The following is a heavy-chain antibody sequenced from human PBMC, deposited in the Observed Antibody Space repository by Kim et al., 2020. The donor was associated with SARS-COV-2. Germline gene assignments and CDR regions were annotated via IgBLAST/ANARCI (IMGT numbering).Heavy chain of an antibody. CDR1: GFSVSSNY. V-gene: IGHV3-53*01. Sequence: GGSLRLSCAASGFSVSSNYMSWVRQAPGKGLEWVSVIYSTGSTYYADSVKGRFTISRDNSKNTLFLQMNSLRAEDTAVYYCASDFFSSSWPPQLDSWGQGTLVTVSS. D-gene: IGHD6-13*01. J-gene: IGHJ4*02. CDR3: ASDFFSSSWPPQLDS. CDR2: IYSTGST.